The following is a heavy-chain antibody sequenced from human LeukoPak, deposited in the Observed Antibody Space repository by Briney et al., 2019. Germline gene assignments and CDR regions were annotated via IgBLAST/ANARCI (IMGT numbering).Heavy chain of an antibody. D-gene: IGHD4-11*01. CDR3: AKEVTTTDGYYYYYYMDV. Sequence: GGSLRLSCAASGFTFSSYGMHWVRQAPGKGLKWVAVISYDGSNKYYADSVKGRFTISRDNSKNTLYLQMNSLRAEDTAVYYCAKEVTTTDGYYYYYYMDVWGKGTTVTVSS. CDR2: ISYDGSNK. V-gene: IGHV3-30*18. J-gene: IGHJ6*03. CDR1: GFTFSSYG.